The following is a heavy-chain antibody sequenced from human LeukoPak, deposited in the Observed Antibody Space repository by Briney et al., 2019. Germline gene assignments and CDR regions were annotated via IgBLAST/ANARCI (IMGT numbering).Heavy chain of an antibody. J-gene: IGHJ4*02. V-gene: IGHV4-59*01. Sequence: PSETLSLTRTVSGGSISSYYWSWIRQPPGKGLEWIGYIYYSGSTNYNPSLKSRVTISVDTSKNQFSLKLGSVTAADTAVYYCARGGDTAMVLNWGQGTLVTVSS. CDR1: GGSISSYY. CDR2: IYYSGST. D-gene: IGHD5-18*01. CDR3: ARGGDTAMVLN.